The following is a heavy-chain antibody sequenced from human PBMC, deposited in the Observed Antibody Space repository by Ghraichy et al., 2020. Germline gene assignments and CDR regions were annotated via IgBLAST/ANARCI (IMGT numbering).Heavy chain of an antibody. D-gene: IGHD1-14*01. V-gene: IGHV4-59*01. Sequence: ESLNISCSVSGGSIRRNYWSWIRQPPGKGLEWMGYIFYSGTTNYNPVLKSRVTLSVDTSKNQFSLTVWSVNAADTAVYYCARNRGSSSYDYYGMDVWGQGTSVTVSS. CDR1: GGSIRRNY. J-gene: IGHJ6*02. CDR2: IFYSGTT. CDR3: ARNRGSSSYDYYGMDV.